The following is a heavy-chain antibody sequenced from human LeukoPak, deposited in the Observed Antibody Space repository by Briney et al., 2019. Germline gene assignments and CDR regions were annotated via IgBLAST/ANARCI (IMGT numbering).Heavy chain of an antibody. J-gene: IGHJ4*02. D-gene: IGHD6-13*01. Sequence: GESLKISCKGSGYSFTNYWIAWVRQMPGKGLEWMGIIYPGDSDTRYSPSFQGQVTISADKSSSTAYLQWSSLKASDSATYYCARLLRNIAAGVYYFDYWGQGTLVTVSS. CDR2: IYPGDSDT. CDR1: GYSFTNYW. CDR3: ARLLRNIAAGVYYFDY. V-gene: IGHV5-51*01.